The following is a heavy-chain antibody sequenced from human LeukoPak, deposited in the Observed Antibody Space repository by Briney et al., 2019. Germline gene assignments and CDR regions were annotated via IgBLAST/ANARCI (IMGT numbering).Heavy chain of an antibody. V-gene: IGHV3-7*01. Sequence: GGTLRLSCAASGFTFTLYWMIWVRQAPGKGLEWVASIKQDGSETASVDSVKGRFSITRDNDKNSVFLQMNSLRVEDTGVYYCATSNTLSRWGQGTLVSVSS. J-gene: IGHJ4*02. D-gene: IGHD2-15*01. CDR3: ATSNTLSR. CDR2: IKQDGSET. CDR1: GFTFTLYW.